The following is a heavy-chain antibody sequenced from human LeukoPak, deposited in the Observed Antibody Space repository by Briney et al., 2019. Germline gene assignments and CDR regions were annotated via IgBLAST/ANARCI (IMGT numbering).Heavy chain of an antibody. V-gene: IGHV3-7*01. CDR2: IKEDGSEK. D-gene: IGHD3-10*01. J-gene: IGHJ4*02. Sequence: GGSLRLSCAASGFTFSSYWLSWVRQAPGRGLEWVANIKEDGSEKYYVDSVKGRFTISRDNAKNSLYLQMNSLRAEDTAVYYCARAGGFTTVRGVITPHGWNCWGQGTLVTVSS. CDR1: GFTFSSYW. CDR3: ARAGGFTTVRGVITPHGWNC.